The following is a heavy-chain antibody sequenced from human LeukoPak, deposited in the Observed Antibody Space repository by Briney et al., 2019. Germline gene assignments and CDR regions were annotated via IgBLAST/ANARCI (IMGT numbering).Heavy chain of an antibody. CDR2: INTDGSST. D-gene: IGHD3-16*01. Sequence: PGGSLRLSCAASGFTFSSYWMYWVRQAPGKGLVWVSRINTDGSSTSYADSVKGRFTISRDNAKNTLYLQMNSLRAEDTAVYYCWSPWGDFDYWGQGTLVTVSS. CDR1: GFTFSSYW. V-gene: IGHV3-74*01. J-gene: IGHJ4*02. CDR3: WSPWGDFDY.